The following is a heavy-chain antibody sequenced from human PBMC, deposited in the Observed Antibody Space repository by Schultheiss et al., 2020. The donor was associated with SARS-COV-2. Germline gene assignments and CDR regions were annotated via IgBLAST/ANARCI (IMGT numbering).Heavy chain of an antibody. CDR2: IYYSGST. D-gene: IGHD3-22*01. CDR1: GGSISSYY. Sequence: SETLSLTCTVSGGSISSYYWSWIRQPPGKGLEWIGYIYYSGSTYYNPSLKSRVTISVDTSKNQFSLKLSSVTAADTAVYYCARGPHSSGYYPHWDYWGQGTLVTVSS. V-gene: IGHV4-59*12. CDR3: ARGPHSSGYYPHWDY. J-gene: IGHJ4*02.